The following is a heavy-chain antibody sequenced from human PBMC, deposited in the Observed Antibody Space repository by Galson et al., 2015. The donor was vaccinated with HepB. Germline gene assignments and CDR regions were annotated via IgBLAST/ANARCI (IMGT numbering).Heavy chain of an antibody. V-gene: IGHV3-48*02. CDR2: ISSSSSTI. D-gene: IGHD3-16*01. J-gene: IGHJ6*03. Sequence: SLRLSCAASGFTFSSYSMNWVRQAPGKGLEWVSYISSSSSTIYYADSVKGRFTISRDNAKNPLYLQMNSLRDEDTAVYYCARDRGSYYYYMDVWGKGTTVTVSS. CDR1: GFTFSSYS. CDR3: ARDRGSYYYYMDV.